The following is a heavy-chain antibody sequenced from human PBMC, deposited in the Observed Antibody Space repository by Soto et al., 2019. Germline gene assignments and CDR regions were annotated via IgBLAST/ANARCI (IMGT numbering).Heavy chain of an antibody. CDR2: IYDSERT. J-gene: IGHJ4*02. Sequence: PSETLSLTCTVSGASIRSGYWSWIRQTPGRGLEWIGYIYDSERTNYNPSLRSRVSISADTSKNQFSLKLRSVTAADTAVYYCARQWDYWGQGILVTVSS. CDR3: ARQWDY. CDR1: GASIRSGY. V-gene: IGHV4-59*08.